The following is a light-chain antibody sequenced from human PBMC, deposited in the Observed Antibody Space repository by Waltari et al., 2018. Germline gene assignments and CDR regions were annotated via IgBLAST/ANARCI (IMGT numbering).Light chain of an antibody. Sequence: SADLTQPPSVSVSPGQTATVTCFGGNLGEKCVSWYQQKPGQSPVLIIYQDTRRPSRFPCLFSVSKSGNPATLTISGAPSIDEADYYCQASYISTIVFGSGTKVTVL. J-gene: IGLJ1*01. CDR1: NLGEKC. V-gene: IGLV3-1*01. CDR3: QASYISTIV. CDR2: QDT.